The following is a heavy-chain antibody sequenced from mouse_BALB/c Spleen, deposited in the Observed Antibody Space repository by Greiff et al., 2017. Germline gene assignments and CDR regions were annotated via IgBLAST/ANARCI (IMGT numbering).Heavy chain of an antibody. Sequence: EVKLVESGGGLVQPGGSRKLSCAASGFTFSSFGMHWVRQAPEKGLEWVAYISSGSSTIHYADIMKGRFTLSRDNPKNTLFLQMTSLRSEDTAMYYCARNFDYWGQGTTLTVSS. V-gene: IGHV5-17*02. J-gene: IGHJ2*01. CDR3: ARNFDY. CDR2: ISSGSSTI. CDR1: GFTFSSFG.